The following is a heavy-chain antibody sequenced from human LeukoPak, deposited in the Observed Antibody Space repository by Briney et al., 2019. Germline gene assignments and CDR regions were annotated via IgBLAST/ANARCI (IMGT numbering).Heavy chain of an antibody. CDR2: IYYSGNT. Sequence: PSETLSLTCTVSGGSISSYYWSWIRQPPGKGLEWIGHIYYSGNTNYNPSLKSRVTISVDTSKNQFSLKLSSVTAADTAVYYCARGVLIPAAHFDYWGQGTLVTVSS. V-gene: IGHV4-59*08. CDR1: GGSISSYY. D-gene: IGHD6-25*01. CDR3: ARGVLIPAAHFDY. J-gene: IGHJ4*02.